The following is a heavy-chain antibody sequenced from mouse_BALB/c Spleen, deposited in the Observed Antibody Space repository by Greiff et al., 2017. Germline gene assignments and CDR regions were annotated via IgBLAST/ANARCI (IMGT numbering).Heavy chain of an antibody. D-gene: IGHD1-1*01. Sequence: EVQLQQSGAELVKPGASVKLSCTASGFNIKDTYMHWVKQRPEQGLEWIGRIDPANGNTKYDPKFQGKATITADTSSNTAYLQLSSLTSEDTAVYYCARDYCGSSQMDYWGQGTSVTVSS. V-gene: IGHV14-3*02. CDR2: IDPANGNT. CDR3: ARDYCGSSQMDY. CDR1: GFNIKDTY. J-gene: IGHJ4*01.